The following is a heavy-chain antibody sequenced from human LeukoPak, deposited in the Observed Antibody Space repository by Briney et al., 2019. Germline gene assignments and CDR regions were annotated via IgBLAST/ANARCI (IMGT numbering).Heavy chain of an antibody. V-gene: IGHV3-23*01. J-gene: IGHJ4*02. Sequence: GGSLILSCAASGFPFSNYAMSWVRPAPGKGLEWVSALSDSGGSTYYADSVKGRFTISRDNSKNTLYLQMNSLRAADTAVYYCAKGKDDYWGQGTLVTVSS. CDR2: LSDSGGST. CDR1: GFPFSNYA. CDR3: AKGKDDY.